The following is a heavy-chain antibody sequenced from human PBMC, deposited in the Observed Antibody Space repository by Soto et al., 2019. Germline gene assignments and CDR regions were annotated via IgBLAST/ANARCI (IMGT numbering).Heavy chain of an antibody. J-gene: IGHJ4*02. D-gene: IGHD2-21*01. CDR1: GFTFSSYA. V-gene: IGHV3-23*01. Sequence: GGSLRLSCAASGFTFSSYAMSWVRQAPGKGLEWVSAISGSGGSTYYADSVKGRFTISRDNSKNTLYLQMNSLRAEDTAVYYCAKRPSGDGYNLPFDYWGQGTLVTVSS. CDR3: AKRPSGDGYNLPFDY. CDR2: ISGSGGST.